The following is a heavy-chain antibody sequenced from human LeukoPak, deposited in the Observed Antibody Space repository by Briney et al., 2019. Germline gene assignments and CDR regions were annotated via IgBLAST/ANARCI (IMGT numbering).Heavy chain of an antibody. D-gene: IGHD1-26*01. CDR3: ASGEAWLMGATEFDY. V-gene: IGHV3-33*01. CDR1: RFTFSSYG. Sequence: PGGSLRLSCAASRFTFSSYGMHWVRQAPGKGLEWVAVIWYDGSNKYYADSVKGRFTISRDNSKNTLYLQMNSLRAEDTAVYYCASGEAWLMGATEFDYWGQGTLVTVSS. J-gene: IGHJ4*02. CDR2: IWYDGSNK.